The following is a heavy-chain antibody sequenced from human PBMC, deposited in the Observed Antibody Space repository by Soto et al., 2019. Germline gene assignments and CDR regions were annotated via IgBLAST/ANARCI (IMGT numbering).Heavy chain of an antibody. V-gene: IGHV3-15*01. D-gene: IGHD1-20*01. CDR2: IKSKTDGGTT. J-gene: IGHJ6*02. Sequence: LRLACAASGLTVSNASINWVRQAPENGREWVGRIKSKTDGGTTDYAAPVKGRFIISRDDSKNKVYLQMNSLKVEDTYVYYCIRGAGGLITARTSRGYYYYGMDVWGQGATVTVSS. CDR1: GLTVSNAS. CDR3: IRGAGGLITARTSRGYYYYGMDV.